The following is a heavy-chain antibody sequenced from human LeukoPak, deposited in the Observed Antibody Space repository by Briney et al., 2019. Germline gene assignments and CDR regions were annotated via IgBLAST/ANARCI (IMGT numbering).Heavy chain of an antibody. CDR3: ARDGGSGFDY. CDR2: ISAYNGNT. CDR1: GYSFTSYW. Sequence: GESLKISCKGSGYSFTSYWISWVRQAPGQGLEWMGWISAYNGNTNYAQKLQGRVTMTTDTSTSTAYMELRSLRSDDTAVYYCARDGGSGFDYWGQGTLVTVSS. D-gene: IGHD6-19*01. V-gene: IGHV1-18*04. J-gene: IGHJ4*02.